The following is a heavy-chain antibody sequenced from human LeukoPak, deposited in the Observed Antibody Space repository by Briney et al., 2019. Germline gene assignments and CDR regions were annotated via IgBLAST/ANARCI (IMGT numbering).Heavy chain of an antibody. CDR1: GFPFSIHG. CDR3: AHRHSSSWSSFEGNWFDP. V-gene: IGHV3-23*01. J-gene: IGHJ5*02. Sequence: GGSLRLSCAGSGFPFSIHGMNWVRQAPGKGLEWVSGISPGGGPTYYADSVKGRFTISRDDSKNTLYLQMNNLRAEDTATYYCAHRHSSSWSSFEGNWFDPWGQGTLVTVSS. D-gene: IGHD6-13*01. CDR2: ISPGGGPT.